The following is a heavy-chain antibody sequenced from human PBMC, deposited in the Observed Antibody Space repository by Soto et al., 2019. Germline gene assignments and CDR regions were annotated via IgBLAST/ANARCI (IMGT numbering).Heavy chain of an antibody. CDR2: IYSGGST. CDR3: ARDAPYGRGDY. CDR1: GFTVSSNY. Sequence: EVKLVESGGGLVQPGGSLRLSCAASGFTVSSNYMSWVRQAPGKGLEWVSVIYSGGSTYYADSVKGRFTISRDNSKNTLYLQMNSLRAEDTAVYYCARDAPYGRGDYWGQGTLVTVSS. V-gene: IGHV3-66*01. D-gene: IGHD4-17*01. J-gene: IGHJ4*02.